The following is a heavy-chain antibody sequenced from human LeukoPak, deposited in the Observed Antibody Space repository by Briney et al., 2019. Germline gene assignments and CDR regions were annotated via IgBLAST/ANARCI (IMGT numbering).Heavy chain of an antibody. CDR3: AKDRRELDS. CDR2: ISGTGGSA. J-gene: IGHJ4*02. CDR1: GFTLCRYS. V-gene: IGHV3-23*01. Sequence: GSLGLSCGGSGFTLCRYSISLVRQAPGKGLEWISAISGTGGSAYYAGSVKGRFTISRDNSKNTLYLQMNSLRAEDTAVYYCAKDRRELDSWGQGTLVTVSS. D-gene: IGHD1-1*01.